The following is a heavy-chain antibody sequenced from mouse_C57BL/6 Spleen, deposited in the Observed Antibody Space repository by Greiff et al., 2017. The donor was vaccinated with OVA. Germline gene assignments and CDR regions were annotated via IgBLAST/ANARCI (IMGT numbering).Heavy chain of an antibody. CDR1: GYTFTSYW. V-gene: IGHV1-74*01. J-gene: IGHJ4*01. Sequence: VQLQQPGAELVKPGASVQVSCKASGYTFTSYWMHWVKQRPGQGLEWIGRIHPSDSDTNYNQKFKGKATLTVDKSSSTAYMQLSSLTSEDSAVYYCAIRSYYYGSSFYAMDYWGQGTSVTVSS. CDR3: AIRSYYYGSSFYAMDY. D-gene: IGHD1-1*01. CDR2: IHPSDSDT.